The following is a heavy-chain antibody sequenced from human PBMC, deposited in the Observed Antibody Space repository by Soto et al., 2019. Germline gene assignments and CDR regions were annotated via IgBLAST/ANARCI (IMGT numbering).Heavy chain of an antibody. V-gene: IGHV4-34*01. Sequence: PEPLSLTCAVYGGSFSGYYRSLILHPLGKGLEWIGEINHSGSTNYNPSLKSRVTISVDTSKNQFSLKLSSVTAADTAVYYCARGKNFWSGYYNWFDPWGQGTLVT. CDR1: GGSFSGYY. D-gene: IGHD3-3*01. CDR2: INHSGST. J-gene: IGHJ5*02. CDR3: ARGKNFWSGYYNWFDP.